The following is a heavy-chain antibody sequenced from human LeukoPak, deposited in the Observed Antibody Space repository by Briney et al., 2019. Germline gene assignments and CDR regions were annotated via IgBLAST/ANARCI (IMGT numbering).Heavy chain of an antibody. CDR3: ARGGDYSSSSHRSYYYYYMDV. J-gene: IGHJ6*03. Sequence: MPSETLSLTCTVSGGSISSYYWSWIRQPPGKGLEWIGYIYYSGSTNYNPSLKSRVTISVDTSKNPFSLKLSSVTAADTAVYYCARGGDYSSSSHRSYYYYYMDVWGKGTTVTVSS. D-gene: IGHD6-6*01. CDR1: GGSISSYY. CDR2: IYYSGST. V-gene: IGHV4-59*08.